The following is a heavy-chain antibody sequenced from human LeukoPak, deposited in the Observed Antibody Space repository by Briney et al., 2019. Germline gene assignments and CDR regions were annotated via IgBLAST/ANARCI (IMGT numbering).Heavy chain of an antibody. CDR3: ARAAALRANSGYDY. V-gene: IGHV4-34*01. CDR1: GGSFSGYY. CDR2: INHSGST. D-gene: IGHD5-12*01. J-gene: IGHJ4*02. Sequence: PSETLSLTCAVYGGSFSGYYWSWIRQPPGKGLEWIGKINHSGSTNYNPSLKSRVTISVDTSKNQFSLKLSSVTAADTAVYYCARAAALRANSGYDYWSQGTLVTVSS.